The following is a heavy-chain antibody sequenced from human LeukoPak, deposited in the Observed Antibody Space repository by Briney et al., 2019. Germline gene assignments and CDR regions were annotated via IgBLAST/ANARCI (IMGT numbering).Heavy chain of an antibody. CDR3: ARDKRHNWFDP. Sequence: ASVKVSCKASGGTFSSYAISWVRQAPGQGLEWMGRIIPILGIANYAQKFQGRVTVTADKSTSTAYMELSSLRSEDTAVYYCARDKRHNWFDPWGQGTLVTVSS. V-gene: IGHV1-69*04. CDR1: GGTFSSYA. CDR2: IIPILGIA. J-gene: IGHJ5*02.